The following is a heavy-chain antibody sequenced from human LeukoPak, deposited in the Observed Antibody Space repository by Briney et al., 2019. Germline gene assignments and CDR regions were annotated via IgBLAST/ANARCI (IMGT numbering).Heavy chain of an antibody. J-gene: IGHJ4*02. V-gene: IGHV1-18*04. Sequence: ASVKVSCKASGYTFTSYGFSWVRQAPGRGLEWMGWISAYNGDTSYAQRFQGRVTMTRDTSTSTVYMEPSSLRFEDTAVYYCARDGLDWNFDYWGQGTLVTVSS. CDR2: ISAYNGDT. D-gene: IGHD3/OR15-3a*01. CDR3: ARDGLDWNFDY. CDR1: GYTFTSYG.